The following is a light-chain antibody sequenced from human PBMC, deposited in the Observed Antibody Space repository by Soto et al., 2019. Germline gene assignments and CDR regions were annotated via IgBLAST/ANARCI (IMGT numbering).Light chain of an antibody. J-gene: IGLJ1*01. V-gene: IGLV1-40*01. CDR1: TSNIGAGYD. CDR3: QSYDTSLSGYV. Sequence: SVLTQPPSVSLAPGQRVTISCTGSTSNIGAGYDVHWYQQLPGTAPKLLIYDNTNRPSGVPGRFSGSKSGTSASLAITGLQAEDEADYYCQSYDTSLSGYVFGTGTKVTVL. CDR2: DNT.